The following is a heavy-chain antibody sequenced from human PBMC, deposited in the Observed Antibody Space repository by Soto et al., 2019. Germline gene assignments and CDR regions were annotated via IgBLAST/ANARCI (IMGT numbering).Heavy chain of an antibody. V-gene: IGHV3-49*04. CDR1: GFTFGDYA. Sequence: GGSLRLSCTASGFTFGDYAMSWVRQAPGKRLEWVGFIRSKAYGGTTEYAASVKGRFTISRDDSKSIAYLQMNSLKTEDTAVYYCTRVVHYYDSSGSIDDAFDIWGQGTMVTVSS. CDR2: IRSKAYGGTT. D-gene: IGHD3-22*01. J-gene: IGHJ3*02. CDR3: TRVVHYYDSSGSIDDAFDI.